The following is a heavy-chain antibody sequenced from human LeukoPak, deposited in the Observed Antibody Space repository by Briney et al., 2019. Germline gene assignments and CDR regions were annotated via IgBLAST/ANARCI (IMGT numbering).Heavy chain of an antibody. D-gene: IGHD1-14*01. CDR3: ARTGGQYSGNYYGMDV. V-gene: IGHV1-8*01. J-gene: IGHJ6*02. Sequence: RASVKVSCKASGYTFTSYDINWVRQATGQGLEWMGWMNPNSGNTGYAQKFQGRVTMTRNTSISTAYMELSSLRSEDTAVYYCARTGGQYSGNYYGMDVWGQGTTVTVSS. CDR2: MNPNSGNT. CDR1: GYTFTSYD.